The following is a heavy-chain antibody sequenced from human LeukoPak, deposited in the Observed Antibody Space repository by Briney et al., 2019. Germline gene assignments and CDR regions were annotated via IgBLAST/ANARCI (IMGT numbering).Heavy chain of an antibody. CDR1: GGSISSGDYY. J-gene: IGHJ5*02. Sequence: SQTLSLTCTVSGGSISSGDYYWSWIRQPPGKGLEWIWYIYYSGSTYYNPSLKSRVTISVDTSKNQFSLKLSSVTAADTAVYYCAGGFDCSSTSCLWFDPWGQGTLVTVSS. CDR3: AGGFDCSSTSCLWFDP. V-gene: IGHV4-30-4*01. CDR2: IYYSGST. D-gene: IGHD2-2*01.